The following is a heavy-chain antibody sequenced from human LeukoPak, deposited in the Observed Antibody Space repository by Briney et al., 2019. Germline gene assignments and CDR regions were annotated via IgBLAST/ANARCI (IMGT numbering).Heavy chain of an antibody. V-gene: IGHV3-23*01. J-gene: IGHJ4*02. Sequence: GGSLRLSCVGSGFSFSTYDMGWVRQTPGKGLEWVSAISTTGGYTEDADSAKGRFTISRDNSQNTLFLQMHSLRAEDTAVYYCAKKPATIKFPFDIWGEGTLVTVSP. D-gene: IGHD5-24*01. CDR1: GFSFSTYD. CDR2: ISTTGGYT. CDR3: AKKPATIKFPFDI.